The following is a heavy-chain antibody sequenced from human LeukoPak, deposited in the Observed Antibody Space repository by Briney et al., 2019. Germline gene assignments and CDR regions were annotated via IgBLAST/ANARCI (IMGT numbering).Heavy chain of an antibody. CDR1: GGSISSSSYY. D-gene: IGHD6-13*01. J-gene: IGHJ4*02. CDR3: VQGPSIAAAGTTWFDY. CDR2: IYYSGST. Sequence: SETLSLTCTVSGGSISSSSYYWGWIRQSPGKGLEWIGSIYYSGSTYYNPSLKSRVTISVDTSKNQFSLKLSSVTAADTAVYYCVQGPSIAAAGTTWFDYWGQGTLVTVSS. V-gene: IGHV4-39*01.